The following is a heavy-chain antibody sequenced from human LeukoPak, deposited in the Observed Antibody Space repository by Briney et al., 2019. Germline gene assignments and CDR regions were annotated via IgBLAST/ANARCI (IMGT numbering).Heavy chain of an antibody. CDR1: GYTFTGYY. CDR2: INPNSGGT. CDR3: AAVPLSRIIVGAYRSEGLSDAFDI. J-gene: IGHJ3*02. Sequence: ASVKVSCKASGYTFTGYYMHWVRQAPGQGLEWMGWINPNSGGTNYAQKFQGRVTMSRDTSISTAYMELSRLRSDDTAVYYCAAVPLSRIIVGAYRSEGLSDAFDIWGQGTMVTVSS. V-gene: IGHV1-2*02. D-gene: IGHD1-26*01.